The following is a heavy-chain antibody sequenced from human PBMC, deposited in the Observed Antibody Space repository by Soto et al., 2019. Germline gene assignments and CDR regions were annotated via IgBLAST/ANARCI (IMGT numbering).Heavy chain of an antibody. Sequence: ETLSLTCSVSGGSISGSYWSWIRQSPGKGLEWIGYVYYTGSTNYSPSLRSRVSISVDTSKNEFSLRLSSVTAADTAVYFCARSVAVPGAHIDYWGQGTQVTVSS. CDR2: VYYTGST. D-gene: IGHD6-19*01. V-gene: IGHV4-59*01. J-gene: IGHJ4*02. CDR3: ARSVAVPGAHIDY. CDR1: GGSISGSY.